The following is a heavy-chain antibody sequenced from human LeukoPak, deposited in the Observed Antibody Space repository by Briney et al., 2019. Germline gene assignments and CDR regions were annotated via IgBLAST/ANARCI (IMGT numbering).Heavy chain of an antibody. CDR2: ISGSGGST. CDR1: GFTFSSYA. D-gene: IGHD5-12*01. Sequence: GGSLRLSCAASGFTFSSYAMSWVRQAPGKGLEWVSAISGSGGSTYYADSVKGRFTISRDNSKNTLYLQMNGLRAEDTAVYYCAKERWDIVATITLDYWGQGTLVTVSS. J-gene: IGHJ4*02. V-gene: IGHV3-23*01. CDR3: AKERWDIVATITLDY.